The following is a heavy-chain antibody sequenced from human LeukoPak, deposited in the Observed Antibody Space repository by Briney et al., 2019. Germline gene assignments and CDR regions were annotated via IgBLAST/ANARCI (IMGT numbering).Heavy chain of an antibody. V-gene: IGHV4-34*01. CDR2: INHSGST. D-gene: IGHD2-2*02. CDR3: ARGKIVVVPAAIPRRYGMDV. J-gene: IGHJ6*04. CDR1: GGSFSGYY. Sequence: SETLSLTCAVYGGSFSGYYWSWIRQPPWKGLEWIGEINHSGSTNYNPSLKSRVTISVDTSKNQFSLKLSSVTAADTAVYYCARGKIVVVPAAIPRRYGMDVWGKGTTVTVSS.